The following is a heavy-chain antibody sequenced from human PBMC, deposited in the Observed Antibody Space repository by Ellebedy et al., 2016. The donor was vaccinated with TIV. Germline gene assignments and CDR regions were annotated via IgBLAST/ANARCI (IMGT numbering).Heavy chain of an antibody. CDR3: AGGISVAGTSLGF. V-gene: IGHV3-7*03. CDR2: INEDGSRK. D-gene: IGHD6-19*01. CDR1: GFTYSSHW. J-gene: IGHJ4*02. Sequence: GESLKISCAASGFTYSSHWMSWVRQAPGKGLEWVANINEDGSRKYYVDSVKGRFTISRDNAKNTLYLQMNSLRAEDTAVYYCAGGISVAGTSLGFWGQGTLVTVSS.